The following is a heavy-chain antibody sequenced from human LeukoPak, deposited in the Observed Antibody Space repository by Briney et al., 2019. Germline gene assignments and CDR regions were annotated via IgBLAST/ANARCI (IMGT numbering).Heavy chain of an antibody. D-gene: IGHD3-22*01. V-gene: IGHV3-21*01. J-gene: IGHJ4*02. Sequence: GGSLRLSCAASGFTFSNYAMNWVRQAPGKGLEWVSSISGSSTDIYNADSVKGRFTISRDNAKNSLYLQMNSLRVEDTAAYYCARRGYYDSSGYDYWGQGTLVTVSS. CDR2: ISGSSTDI. CDR3: ARRGYYDSSGYDY. CDR1: GFTFSNYA.